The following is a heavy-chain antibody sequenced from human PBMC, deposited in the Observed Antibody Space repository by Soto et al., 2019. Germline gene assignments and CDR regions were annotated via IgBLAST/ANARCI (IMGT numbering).Heavy chain of an antibody. CDR1: GGTFRTYA. D-gene: IGHD6-19*01. J-gene: IGHJ6*02. CDR3: AKGAVAGTPTSYSYSGMDV. V-gene: IGHV1-69*12. Sequence: QVQLLQSGAEVKKPGSSVRVSCEASGGTFRTYAISWVRQAPGQGLEWMGEIIPIFGTVNYAQKFQGRVTTTADESTTTVYMELTSLRSDDTAVYYCAKGAVAGTPTSYSYSGMDVWGQATTVSVPS. CDR2: IIPIFGTV.